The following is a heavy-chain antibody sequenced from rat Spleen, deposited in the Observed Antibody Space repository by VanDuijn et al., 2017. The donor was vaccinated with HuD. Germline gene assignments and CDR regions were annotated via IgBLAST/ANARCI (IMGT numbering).Heavy chain of an antibody. V-gene: IGHV5S23*01. CDR3: VRQDTSGYSNWFAY. D-gene: IGHD4-3*01. CDR2: ISPSGVT. Sequence: EVQLVESGGGLVQPGRSLKLSCSVSGFTFSNFDMAWVRQAPTKGLGWVSSISPSGVTYYRDSVKGRFTVSRENAKSTLYFLMDSLRSEDTATYYCVRQDTSGYSNWFAYWGQGALVTVSS. J-gene: IGHJ3*01. CDR1: GFTFSNFD.